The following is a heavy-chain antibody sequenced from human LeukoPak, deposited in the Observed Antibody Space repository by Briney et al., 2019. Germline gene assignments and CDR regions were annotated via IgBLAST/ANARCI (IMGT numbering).Heavy chain of an antibody. CDR2: ISGSGVNK. D-gene: IGHD3-9*01. Sequence: GGSLRLSCAASGFTFSKFDMSWLPQAPGKGLEWVAGISGSGVNKYYEDYVKGPLTISRDNYKNTVYLQMNSLRADDTAVYYFAKAGAYYDILTGYYPPLYDYYGMDVWGQGTTVTVSS. CDR1: GFTFSKFD. J-gene: IGHJ6*02. V-gene: IGHV3-23*02. CDR3: AKAGAYYDILTGYYPPLYDYYGMDV.